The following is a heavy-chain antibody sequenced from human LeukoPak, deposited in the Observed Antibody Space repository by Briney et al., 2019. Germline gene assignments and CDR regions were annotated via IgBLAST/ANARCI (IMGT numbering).Heavy chain of an antibody. D-gene: IGHD3/OR15-3a*01. CDR2: INHSGST. Sequence: PSETLSLTCAVYGGSFSGYYWTWIRQPPGKGLEWIGEINHSGSTNYNPSLKSRVTISEDMSKNQFSLKLTSVTAADTAVYYCAREGTGSHGDSWGQGNLVTVSS. V-gene: IGHV4-34*01. CDR3: AREGTGSHGDS. J-gene: IGHJ5*01. CDR1: GGSFSGYY.